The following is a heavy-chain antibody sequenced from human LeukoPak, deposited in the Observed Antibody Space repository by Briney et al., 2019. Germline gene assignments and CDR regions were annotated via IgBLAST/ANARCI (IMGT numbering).Heavy chain of an antibody. Sequence: GGSLRLSCAASGFTFDDYAMHWVRQVPGKGLEWVSGIGWNSGSIGYADSVKGRFTISRDNAKNPLYLQVNSLRAEDTALYYCAKDNYYDSSGYTFDYWGQGTPVTVSS. CDR3: AKDNYYDSSGYTFDY. D-gene: IGHD3-22*01. J-gene: IGHJ4*02. CDR1: GFTFDDYA. V-gene: IGHV3-9*01. CDR2: IGWNSGSI.